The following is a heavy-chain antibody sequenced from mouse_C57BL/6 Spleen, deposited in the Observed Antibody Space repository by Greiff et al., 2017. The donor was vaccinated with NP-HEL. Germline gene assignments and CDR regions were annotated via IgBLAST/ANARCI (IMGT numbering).Heavy chain of an antibody. Sequence: QVQLQQSGAELVRPGASVTLSCKASGYTFTDYEMHWVKQTPVHGLEWIGAIDPETGGTAYNQKFKGKSILTADNSSSTAYMELRSLTSEDSAVYYCTRSSSGVYYAMDYWGQGTSVTASS. D-gene: IGHD3-2*02. CDR1: GYTFTDYE. CDR2: IDPETGGT. CDR3: TRSSSGVYYAMDY. V-gene: IGHV1-15*01. J-gene: IGHJ4*01.